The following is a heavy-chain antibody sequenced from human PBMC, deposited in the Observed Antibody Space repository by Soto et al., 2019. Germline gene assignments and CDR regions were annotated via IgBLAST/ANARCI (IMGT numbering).Heavy chain of an antibody. Sequence: QLQLPDSGPGLVNPSETLYLTCTGSGGSISRSSYYWGWIRQPPGKGLEWIGIIYYSGTTYYNPSLKRRVTRSVETSKTLSSLTLSSVTAADTAVYYCGRRLLGGWCQGTLVTVSS. CDR3: GRRLLGG. V-gene: IGHV4-39*02. CDR1: GGSISRSSYY. CDR2: IYYSGTT. D-gene: IGHD2-15*01. J-gene: IGHJ4*02.